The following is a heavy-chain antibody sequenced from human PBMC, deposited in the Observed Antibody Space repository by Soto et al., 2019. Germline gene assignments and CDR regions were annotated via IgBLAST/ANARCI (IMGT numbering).Heavy chain of an antibody. D-gene: IGHD4-17*01. CDR1: GFTFSSYG. CDR3: AKDHGDYGDFDY. Sequence: GGSLRLSCAASGFTFSSYGMHWVRQAPGKGLEWVAVISYDGSNKYYADSVKGRFTISRDNSKNTLYLQMNSLRAEDTAVYYCAKDHGDYGDFDYWGQGTLVTVSS. V-gene: IGHV3-30*18. CDR2: ISYDGSNK. J-gene: IGHJ4*02.